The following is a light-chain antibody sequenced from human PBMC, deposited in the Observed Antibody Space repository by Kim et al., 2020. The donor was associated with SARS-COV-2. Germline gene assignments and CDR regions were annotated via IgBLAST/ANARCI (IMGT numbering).Light chain of an antibody. CDR2: GAS. CDR1: EGIAKS. Sequence: DIHMTQSQSSLSASIGDRVTITCRASEGIAKSLAWFQQKPGTAPKCLSYGASTLEPGVTSRFSGRRSGTEFTLTINSLQPEDFATYYCQQFNAFPITFGQGTRLDIK. J-gene: IGKJ5*01. CDR3: QQFNAFPIT. V-gene: IGKV1-16*01.